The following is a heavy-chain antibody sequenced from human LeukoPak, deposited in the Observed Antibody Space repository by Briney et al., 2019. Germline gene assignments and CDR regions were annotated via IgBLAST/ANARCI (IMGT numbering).Heavy chain of an antibody. Sequence: ASVKVSCKASGYTFISYGISWVRQAPGQGLEWMGWISGYNGNTKYAQRFQGRVTMTTDTSTDTVYMELRSLRSDDTAVYYCARVDTSMEDAFDIWGRGIMVAVSS. D-gene: IGHD5-18*01. V-gene: IGHV1-18*04. CDR2: ISGYNGNT. J-gene: IGHJ3*02. CDR3: ARVDTSMEDAFDI. CDR1: GYTFISYG.